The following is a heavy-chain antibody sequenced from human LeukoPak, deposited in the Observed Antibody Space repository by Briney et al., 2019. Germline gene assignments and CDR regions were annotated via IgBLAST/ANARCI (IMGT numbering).Heavy chain of an antibody. CDR3: ARDVNYDSSGYYYHAFDI. J-gene: IGHJ3*02. Sequence: SETLSLTCTVSGGSISTYSWSWIRQPPGKGLEWIGYIYYSGSTNYNPSLKSRVTISVDTSKNQFSLKLSSVTAADTAVYYCARDVNYDSSGYYYHAFDIWGQGTMVTVSS. CDR1: GGSISTYS. CDR2: IYYSGST. D-gene: IGHD3-22*01. V-gene: IGHV4-59*01.